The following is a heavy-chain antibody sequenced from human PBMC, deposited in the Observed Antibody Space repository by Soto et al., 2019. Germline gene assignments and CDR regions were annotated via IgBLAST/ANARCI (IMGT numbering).Heavy chain of an antibody. J-gene: IGHJ4*02. Sequence: GGSLRLSCAASGFTFSSYAMHWVRQAPGKGLEWVAVISFDGSNKYHADSVKGRFTISRDNSKQTLYLQMDTLRVEDMAVYYCARETSYHDVSGPIAGLHYWGQGTLVTVSS. CDR3: ARETSYHDVSGPIAGLHY. V-gene: IGHV3-30-3*01. D-gene: IGHD3-16*02. CDR2: ISFDGSNK. CDR1: GFTFSSYA.